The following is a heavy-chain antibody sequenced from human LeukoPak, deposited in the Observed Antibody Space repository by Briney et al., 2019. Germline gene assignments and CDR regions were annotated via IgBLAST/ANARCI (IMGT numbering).Heavy chain of an antibody. Sequence: PGGSLRLSCAASGFTFSSYAMSWVRQAPGQGLEWVSAIDASGSDTYYTDSVKGRFTISRDNPKNTVYLQMNSLRVEDTAVYYCADYRKPQGLDYWGQGTLVTVSS. D-gene: IGHD1-14*01. CDR2: IDASGSDT. CDR3: ADYRKPQGLDY. V-gene: IGHV3-23*01. CDR1: GFTFSSYA. J-gene: IGHJ4*02.